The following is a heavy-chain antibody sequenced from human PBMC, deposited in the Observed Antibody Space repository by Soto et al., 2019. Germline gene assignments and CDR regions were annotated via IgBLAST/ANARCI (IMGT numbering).Heavy chain of an antibody. D-gene: IGHD3-10*01. CDR3: ARAGWGLIQISSIGFHX. V-gene: IGHV1-2*07. Sequence: ASLKVSCNASGYTFTGYYMHWVRQAPGKGLEWMGWINRYSGGKNYAHKFQGSVSMIRDTSIRTAYMELSRLRSYDTAVYYCARAGWGLIQISSIGFHXWGQGTLVTLSX. J-gene: IGHJ4*02. CDR2: INRYSGGK. CDR1: GYTFTGYY.